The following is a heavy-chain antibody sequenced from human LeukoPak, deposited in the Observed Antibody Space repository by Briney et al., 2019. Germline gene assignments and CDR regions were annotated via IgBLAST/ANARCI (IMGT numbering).Heavy chain of an antibody. D-gene: IGHD7-27*01. CDR1: GFTFSNYG. Sequence: PGRSLRLSCAASGFTFSNYGMHWVRQAPGKGLEWVSYISFVTGTIYYADSVKGRFTISGDNAKNSLYLQMNSLRDEDTAVYYCARDKHWAFDYWGQGTLVTVSS. CDR3: ARDKHWAFDY. CDR2: ISFVTGTI. V-gene: IGHV3-48*02. J-gene: IGHJ4*02.